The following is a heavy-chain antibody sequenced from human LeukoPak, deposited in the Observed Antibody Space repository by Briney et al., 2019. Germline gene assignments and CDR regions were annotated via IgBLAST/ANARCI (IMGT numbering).Heavy chain of an antibody. CDR3: ARAPGSDYYPDYYMDV. V-gene: IGHV4-59*01. J-gene: IGHJ6*03. Sequence: SETLSLTCTVSGGSISSYYWSWIRQPPGNGLEWIGYIYYSGSTNYNPSLKSRVTISVDTSKNQFSLKVSSVTAADTAVYYCARAPGSDYYPDYYMDVWGKGTTVTVSS. D-gene: IGHD4-17*01. CDR1: GGSISSYY. CDR2: IYYSGST.